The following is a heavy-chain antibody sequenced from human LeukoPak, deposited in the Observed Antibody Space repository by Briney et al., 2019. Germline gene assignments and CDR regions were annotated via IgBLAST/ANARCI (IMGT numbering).Heavy chain of an antibody. CDR3: ARGDTAMARFDY. CDR1: SASVSSYY. J-gene: IGHJ4*02. Sequence: SETLSLTCTVSSASVSSYYWSWVRQPPGGGLEWIGYISNSGSPSYNPSFKSRVTFSADTSKNHLSLKLNSVTPADTAVYYCARGDTAMARFDYWGQGTLVTVSS. V-gene: IGHV4-59*02. CDR2: ISNSGSP. D-gene: IGHD5-18*01.